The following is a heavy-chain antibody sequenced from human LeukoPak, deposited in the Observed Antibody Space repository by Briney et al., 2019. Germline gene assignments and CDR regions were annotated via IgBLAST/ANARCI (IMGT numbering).Heavy chain of an antibody. CDR3: ASEGVAATDTIDY. Sequence: GGSLRLSCAASGFTFSSYGMHWVRQAPGKGLEWVAVIWYDGNNKYYADSVKGRFTISRDNSKNTLYLQMNSLRAEDTAVYYCASEGVAATDTIDYWGQGTLVTVSS. V-gene: IGHV3-33*01. CDR1: GFTFSSYG. J-gene: IGHJ4*02. CDR2: IWYDGNNK. D-gene: IGHD2-15*01.